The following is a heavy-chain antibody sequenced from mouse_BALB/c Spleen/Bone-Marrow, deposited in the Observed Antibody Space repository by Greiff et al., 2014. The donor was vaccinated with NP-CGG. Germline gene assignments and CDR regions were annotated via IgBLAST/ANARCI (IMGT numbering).Heavy chain of an antibody. Sequence: VQLQQSGAELVKPGASVKLSCTASGFNIKDTYMHWVKQRPEQGLEWIGRVDPANGNTKYDPKFQGKATITADTSSNTAYLQLSSLTSEDNAVYYCARYYYGSSYAMDYWGQGTSVTVSS. CDR1: GFNIKDTY. CDR3: ARYYYGSSYAMDY. J-gene: IGHJ4*01. D-gene: IGHD1-1*01. CDR2: VDPANGNT. V-gene: IGHV14-3*02.